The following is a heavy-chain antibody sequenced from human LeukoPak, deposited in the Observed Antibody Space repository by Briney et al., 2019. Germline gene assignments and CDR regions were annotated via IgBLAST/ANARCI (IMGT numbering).Heavy chain of an antibody. CDR3: AIPSELRPRYYFDY. CDR2: ISYDGSNK. CDR1: GFTFSSYG. D-gene: IGHD1-26*01. V-gene: IGHV3-30*03. Sequence: GVSLRLSCAASGFTFSSYGMHWVRQAPGKGLEWVAVISYDGSNKYYADSVKGRFTISRDNSKNTLYLQMNSLRAEDTAVYYCAIPSELRPRYYFDYWGQGTLVTVSS. J-gene: IGHJ4*02.